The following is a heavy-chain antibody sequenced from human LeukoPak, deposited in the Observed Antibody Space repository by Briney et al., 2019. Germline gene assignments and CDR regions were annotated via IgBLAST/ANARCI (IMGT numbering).Heavy chain of an antibody. V-gene: IGHV4-34*01. CDR3: ARDRDSSTWYSYFDY. J-gene: IGHJ4*02. D-gene: IGHD6-13*01. CDR1: GGSFSGYY. Sequence: SETLSLTCAVYGGSFSGYYWSWIRQPPGKGLEWIGEINHSGSTNYNPSLKSRVTISVDTSKNQFSLKLSSVTAADTAVYYCARDRDSSTWYSYFDYWGLGSRVTVSS. CDR2: INHSGST.